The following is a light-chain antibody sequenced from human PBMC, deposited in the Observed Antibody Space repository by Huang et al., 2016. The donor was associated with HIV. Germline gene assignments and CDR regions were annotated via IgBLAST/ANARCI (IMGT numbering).Light chain of an antibody. J-gene: IGKJ1*01. Sequence: DIQMTQSPSSLSASVGDRVTITCRASQSISYYLNWYQQRPGKAPKILIYGASKLQSGVPSRFSGSGSGTDFTLTISSLQPEDFATYYCQQSYSTSRTFGRGTRVEIK. V-gene: IGKV1-39*01. CDR3: QQSYSTSRT. CDR2: GAS. CDR1: QSISYY.